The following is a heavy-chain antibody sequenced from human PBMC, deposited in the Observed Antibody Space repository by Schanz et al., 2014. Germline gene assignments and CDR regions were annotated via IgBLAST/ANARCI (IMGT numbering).Heavy chain of an antibody. CDR3: ARDDGGGYNQIDY. J-gene: IGHJ4*02. CDR2: LYTGGST. Sequence: EVQLVESGGGLVKPGGSLRLSCAASGFTFSNTWMSWVRQAPGKGLECVSVLYTGGSTFYADSVKGRFTISRDNSENTLFLEMNSLRLEDTAVYYCARDDGGGYNQIDYWGQGALVTVSS. V-gene: IGHV3-66*02. D-gene: IGHD5-12*01. CDR1: GFTFSNTW.